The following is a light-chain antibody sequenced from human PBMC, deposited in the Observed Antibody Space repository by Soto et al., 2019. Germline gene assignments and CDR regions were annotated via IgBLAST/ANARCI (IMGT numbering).Light chain of an antibody. CDR1: QSISNY. CDR3: QQSYSSPPT. CDR2: AAS. V-gene: IGKV1-39*01. Sequence: DIQMTQSPSSLSASVGDRVTITCRASQSISNYLNWYQQKPGKAPKLLICAASSLQSGVPSRFSGSGSGTDFTLTISSLQPEDFATYFCQQSYSSPPTFGQGTKVEIK. J-gene: IGKJ1*01.